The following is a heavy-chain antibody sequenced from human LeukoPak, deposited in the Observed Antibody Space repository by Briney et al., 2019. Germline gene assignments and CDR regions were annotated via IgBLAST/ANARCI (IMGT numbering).Heavy chain of an antibody. CDR3: ARAQNRYSYGYYYYYMDV. D-gene: IGHD5-18*01. Sequence: SETLSLTCTVSGGSISSYYWSWIRQPPGKGLEWIGYIYYSGSTNYNPSLNSRVTISVDTSKNQFSLKLSSVTAADTAVYYCARAQNRYSYGYYYYYMDVWGKGTTVTVSS. CDR2: IYYSGST. CDR1: GGSISSYY. J-gene: IGHJ6*03. V-gene: IGHV4-59*01.